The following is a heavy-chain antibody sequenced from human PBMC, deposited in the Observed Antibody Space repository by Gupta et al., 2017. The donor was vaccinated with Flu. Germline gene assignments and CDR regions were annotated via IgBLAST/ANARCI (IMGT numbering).Heavy chain of an antibody. CDR2: LKSETDGGTA. Sequence: EVQLVESGGGLVKPGGSLRLSCSASGFSFSYAYMNWVRQAPGKGLEVVGRLKSETDGGTADYAAPVKGRFTISRDDSKNTLWLQMNSLRTEDTAVYYCTTDSSGGITFDIWGQGTPVTVSA. J-gene: IGHJ3*02. CDR3: TTDSSGGITFDI. CDR1: GFSFSYAY. D-gene: IGHD3-10*01. V-gene: IGHV3-15*01.